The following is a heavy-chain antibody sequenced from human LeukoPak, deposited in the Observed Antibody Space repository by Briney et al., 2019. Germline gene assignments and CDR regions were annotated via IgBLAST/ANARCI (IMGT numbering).Heavy chain of an antibody. Sequence: QAGGSLRLSCAASGFTFSSYWMSWVRQAPGKGLEWVANIKQDGSEKYYVDSVKGRFTISRDNAKNSLYLQMNSLRAEDTAVYYCASGLVIRGDYFDYWGQGTLVTVSS. D-gene: IGHD3/OR15-3a*01. J-gene: IGHJ4*02. CDR3: ASGLVIRGDYFDY. CDR1: GFTFSSYW. V-gene: IGHV3-7*01. CDR2: IKQDGSEK.